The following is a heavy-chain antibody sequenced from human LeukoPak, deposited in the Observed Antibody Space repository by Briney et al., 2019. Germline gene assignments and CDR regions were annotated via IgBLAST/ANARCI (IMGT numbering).Heavy chain of an antibody. CDR3: ATMIVVVPAAIGWFDP. V-gene: IGHV1-69*01. Sequence: SVKVSCKASGGTFSSYAISWVRRAPGQGLEWMGGIIPIFGTANYAQKFQGRVTITADESTSTAYMELSSLRSEDTAVYYCATMIVVVPAAIGWFDPWGQGTLVTVSS. CDR2: IIPIFGTA. CDR1: GGTFSSYA. D-gene: IGHD2-2*02. J-gene: IGHJ5*02.